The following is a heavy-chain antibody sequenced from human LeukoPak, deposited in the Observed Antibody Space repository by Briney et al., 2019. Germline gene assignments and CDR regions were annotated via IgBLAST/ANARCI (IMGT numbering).Heavy chain of an antibody. D-gene: IGHD4-23*01. Sequence: GGSLRLSCAASGFTFSDYYMSWIRQAPGKGLEGVSYISISGSTIYYADSVKGRFTISRNNAKNSLYLQMNSLRAEDTAVYYCASSSTVAIRWGQGTLVTVSS. V-gene: IGHV3-11*01. CDR1: GFTFSDYY. J-gene: IGHJ4*02. CDR3: ASSSTVAIR. CDR2: ISISGSTI.